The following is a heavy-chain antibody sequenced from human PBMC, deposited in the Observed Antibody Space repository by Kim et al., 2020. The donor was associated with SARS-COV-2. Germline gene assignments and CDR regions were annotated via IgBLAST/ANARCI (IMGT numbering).Heavy chain of an antibody. CDR3: AKEFIFRSNPRGGFDY. J-gene: IGHJ4*02. D-gene: IGHD3-3*02. V-gene: IGHV3-9*01. Sequence: ESVKGRLTISRDNAKDSLDLQMNSLRAEDTALYYCAKEFIFRSNPRGGFDYWGQGTLVTGSS.